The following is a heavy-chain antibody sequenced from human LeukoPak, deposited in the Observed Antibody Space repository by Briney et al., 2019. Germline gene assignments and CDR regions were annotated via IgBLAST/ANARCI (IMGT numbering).Heavy chain of an antibody. J-gene: IGHJ4*02. CDR3: AKDRACSGGSCYYFDY. Sequence: PGGXLRLXXXXXXFTFSSYAMSWVRQAPGKGLEWVSAISGSGGSTYYADSVKGRFTISRDNSKNTLYLQMNSLRAEDTAVYYCAKDRACSGGSCYYFDYWGQGTLVTVSS. CDR1: XFTFSSYA. V-gene: IGHV3-23*01. CDR2: ISGSGGST. D-gene: IGHD2-15*01.